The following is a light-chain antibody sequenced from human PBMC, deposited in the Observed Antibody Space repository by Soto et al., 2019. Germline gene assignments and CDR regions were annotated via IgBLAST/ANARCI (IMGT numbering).Light chain of an antibody. V-gene: IGKV3-20*01. J-gene: IGKJ5*01. Sequence: IFVTPSPGPLSWSAGEQATLSCRASQSVSSSYLAWYQQKPGQAPRLLIYGASSRATGIPDRFSGSGSGTDFTLTISRLEPEDFAVYYCQQWVTFGQGTRLEIK. CDR2: GAS. CDR3: QQWVT. CDR1: QSVSSSY.